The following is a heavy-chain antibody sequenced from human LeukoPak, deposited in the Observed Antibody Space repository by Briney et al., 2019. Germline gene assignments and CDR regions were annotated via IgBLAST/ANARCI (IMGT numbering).Heavy chain of an antibody. CDR1: GYTFTSYA. J-gene: IGHJ4*02. CDR3: ARDEFRGGSDY. Sequence: ASLKVSCKASGYTFTSYAMHWVRQAPGQRLEWMGWINAGNGNTKYSQKFQGRVTITRDTSASTAYMELSSLRSEDTAVYYCARDEFRGGSDYWGQGTLVTVSS. D-gene: IGHD3-10*01. CDR2: INAGNGNT. V-gene: IGHV1-3*01.